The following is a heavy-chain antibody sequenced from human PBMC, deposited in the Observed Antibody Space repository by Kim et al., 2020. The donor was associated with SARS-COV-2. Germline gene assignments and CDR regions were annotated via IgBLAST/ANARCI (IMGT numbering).Heavy chain of an antibody. CDR3: ARGDSSGYYTWFDS. CDR2: IYYSDST. CDR1: GGSISTYY. V-gene: IGHV4-59*01. Sequence: SETLSLTCNVSGGSISTYYWSWIRQPPGKGLEWIGYIYYSDSTNYNPSLESRVTISVDTSKSQFSLKLDSVTTADTAVYYCARGDSSGYYTWFDSWGQGTLVTVSS. D-gene: IGHD3-22*01. J-gene: IGHJ5*01.